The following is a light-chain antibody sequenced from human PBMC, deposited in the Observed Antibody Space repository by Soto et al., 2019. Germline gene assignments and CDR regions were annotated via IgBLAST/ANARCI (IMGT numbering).Light chain of an antibody. J-gene: IGKJ3*01. V-gene: IGKV2-30*02. Sequence: DVELTQSPLSLPVTIGQRASISCRSSQGLVHSDGNTYLNWFHQRPGQSPRRLLYRVSNRDAVVPDRFRGSGSGTDFTLKITRVEAEYAAVYYRMQGTHSFTFGPGTKVDI. CDR3: MQGTHSFT. CDR1: QGLVHSDGNTY. CDR2: RVS.